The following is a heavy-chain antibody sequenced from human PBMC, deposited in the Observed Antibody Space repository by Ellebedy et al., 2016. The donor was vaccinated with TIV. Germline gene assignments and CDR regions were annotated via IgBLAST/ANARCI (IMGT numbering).Heavy chain of an antibody. CDR3: ARVGNYYGGNPSYYFDY. V-gene: IGHV1-69*10. Sequence: AASVKVSCKASGGTFSSYGISWVRQAPGQGLEWMGGIIPILGKANYAQKFQGRVTITADESKYTAYMELSSLRAEDTAEYYCARVGNYYGGNPSYYFDYWGQGTLVTVSS. J-gene: IGHJ4*02. D-gene: IGHD4-23*01. CDR2: IIPILGKA. CDR1: GGTFSSYG.